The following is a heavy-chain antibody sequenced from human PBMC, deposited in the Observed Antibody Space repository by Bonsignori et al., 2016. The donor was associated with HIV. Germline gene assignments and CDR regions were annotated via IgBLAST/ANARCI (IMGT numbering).Heavy chain of an antibody. CDR3: ARTYYTSGYLQYFFDS. J-gene: IGHJ4*02. Sequence: WIRQPPGKGLEWIGYIYYSGNTDYNPSLKSRVTISIDTSKNQFSLRLSSVTAADTAVYYCARTYYTSGYLQYFFDSWGQGTLVTVSS. D-gene: IGHD3-22*01. V-gene: IGHV4-59*01. CDR2: IYYSGNT.